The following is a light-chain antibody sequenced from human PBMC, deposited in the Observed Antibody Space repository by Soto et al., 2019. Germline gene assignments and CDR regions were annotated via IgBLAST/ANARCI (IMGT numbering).Light chain of an antibody. V-gene: IGKV1-5*01. CDR2: DAS. CDR1: QSISSW. CDR3: QQYNSYSLT. J-gene: IGKJ4*01. Sequence: DIQMPQSPSTLSASVGDRVTITCRASQSISSWLAWYQQKPGKAPKLLIYDASSLESGVPSRFSGSGSGTEFTLTISSLQPDDFANYYCQQYNSYSLTFGGGTKVEIK.